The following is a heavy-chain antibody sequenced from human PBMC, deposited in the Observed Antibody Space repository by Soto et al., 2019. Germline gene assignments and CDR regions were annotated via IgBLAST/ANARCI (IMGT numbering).Heavy chain of an antibody. CDR2: INPSGGST. V-gene: IGHV1-46*01. CDR1: GYTLTSYY. Sequence: ASVKVSCKASGYTLTSYYMHWVRQAPGQGLEWMGIINPSGGSTSYAQKFQGRVTMTRDTSTSTVYMELSSLRSEDTAVYYCARDSRYYDSSGHNPTSMVVWGQGTTVTVSS. J-gene: IGHJ6*02. CDR3: ARDSRYYDSSGHNPTSMVV. D-gene: IGHD3-22*01.